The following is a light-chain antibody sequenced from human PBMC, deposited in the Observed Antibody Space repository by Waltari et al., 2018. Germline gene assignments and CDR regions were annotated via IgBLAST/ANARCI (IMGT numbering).Light chain of an antibody. CDR3: QQYNTNSPWT. J-gene: IGKJ1*01. V-gene: IGKV1-5*03. CDR1: QSISSW. Sequence: DIQMTQSPSTLSASVGDRVTITCRASQSISSWWAWYQQKPGKAPKLLIYKASTLGRGIPSRFSGSGSGTEFTLTISSLQPDDFATYYCQQYNTNSPWTFGQGTKVEIK. CDR2: KAS.